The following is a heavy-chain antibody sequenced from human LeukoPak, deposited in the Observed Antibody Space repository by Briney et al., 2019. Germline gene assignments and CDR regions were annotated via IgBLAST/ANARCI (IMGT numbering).Heavy chain of an antibody. CDR2: ISGSGGST. CDR1: GFTFSSLA. D-gene: IGHD3-3*01. CDR3: AKSYYDFWSGYYSPGYYYYMDV. V-gene: IGHV3-23*01. Sequence: GGSLRLSCSASGFTFSSLAMSWVRQAPGKGLEWVSAISGSGGSTYYADSVKGRFTISRDNSKNTLYLQMNSLRAEDTAVYYCAKSYYDFWSGYYSPGYYYYMDVWGKGTTVTVSS. J-gene: IGHJ6*03.